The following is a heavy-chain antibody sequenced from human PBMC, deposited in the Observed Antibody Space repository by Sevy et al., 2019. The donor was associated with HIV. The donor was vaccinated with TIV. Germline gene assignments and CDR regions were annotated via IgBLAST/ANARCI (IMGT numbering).Heavy chain of an antibody. CDR3: TRDRTYSSGWFRNYYYDMDV. Sequence: ASVKVSCKASGYPFTGYYVHWVRQAPGQGLEWMGWINPNSGGTNYAQKSQGWVTMTRDTSITTAYIELSRLRSDDTAVYYCTRDRTYSSGWFRNYYYDMDVWGQGTTVTVSS. D-gene: IGHD6-19*01. CDR2: INPNSGGT. CDR1: GYPFTGYY. J-gene: IGHJ6*01. V-gene: IGHV1-2*04.